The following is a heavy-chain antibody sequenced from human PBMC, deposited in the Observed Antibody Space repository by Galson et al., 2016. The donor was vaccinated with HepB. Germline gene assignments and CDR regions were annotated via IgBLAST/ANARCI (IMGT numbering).Heavy chain of an antibody. D-gene: IGHD3-10*01. J-gene: IGHJ6*02. V-gene: IGHV3-23*01. CDR1: GCTFTNYA. CDR3: AKLPTRYYGSGAGYGMDI. Sequence: SLRISCAASGCTFTNYAMTWGRQAPGKGLQCVSGISGSINATYYADSVKGRFIISRDESKNTLSLQMHSLRAEDTALYSCAKLPTRYYGSGAGYGMDIWGQGTTVTVSS. CDR2: ISGSINAT.